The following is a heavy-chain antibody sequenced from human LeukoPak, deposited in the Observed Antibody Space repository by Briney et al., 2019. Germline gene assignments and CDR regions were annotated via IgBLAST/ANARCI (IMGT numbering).Heavy chain of an antibody. CDR3: ARGARAGYNLEPFDY. Sequence: KPSGTLSLTCAVSGGSISSSNWWSWVRQPPGKWLEWIGEIYHSGSTNYNPSLKSRVTISVDKSKNQFSLKLSSVTAADTAVYYCARGARAGYNLEPFDYWGQGTLVTVSS. V-gene: IGHV4-4*02. D-gene: IGHD5-24*01. CDR2: IYHSGST. CDR1: GGSISSSNW. J-gene: IGHJ4*02.